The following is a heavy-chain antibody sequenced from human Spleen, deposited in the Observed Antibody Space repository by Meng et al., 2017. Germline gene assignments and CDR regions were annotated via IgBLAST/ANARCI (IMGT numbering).Heavy chain of an antibody. CDR3: AKMGVVPAAYYYYYGMDV. V-gene: IGHV4-34*01. J-gene: IGHJ6*02. Sequence: GSLRLSCAVYGGSFSGYYWSWIRQPPGKGLEWIGEINHSGSTNYNPSLKSRVTISVDTSKNQFSLKLSSVTAADTAVYYCAKMGVVPAAYYYYYGMDVWGQGTTVTVSS. D-gene: IGHD2-2*01. CDR2: INHSGST. CDR1: GGSFSGYY.